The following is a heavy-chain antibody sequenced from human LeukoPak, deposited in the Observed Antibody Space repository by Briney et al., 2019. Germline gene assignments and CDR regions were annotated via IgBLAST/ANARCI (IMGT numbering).Heavy chain of an antibody. Sequence: PSETLSLTCTVSGGSISSGGYYWSWIRQHPGKGLEWIGYIYYSGNTYYNPSLKSRVAISVDTSKNQFSLKLNSVTAADTAVYFCARAAKDGFNYFDYWGQGTLVTVSS. V-gene: IGHV4-31*03. CDR2: IYYSGNT. CDR3: ARAAKDGFNYFDY. J-gene: IGHJ4*02. D-gene: IGHD5-24*01. CDR1: GGSISSGGYY.